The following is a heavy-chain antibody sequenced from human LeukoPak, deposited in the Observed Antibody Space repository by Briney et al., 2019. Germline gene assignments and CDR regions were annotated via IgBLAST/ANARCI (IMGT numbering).Heavy chain of an antibody. CDR1: GGSISSYY. CDR3: AREYQLLWAGYFDL. Sequence: SETLSLTCTVSGGSISSYYWSWIRQPPGKGLEWIGYIYYSGSTNYNPSLKSRVTISVDTSKNQFSLKLSSVTAADTAVYYCAREYQLLWAGYFDLWGRGTLVTVSS. D-gene: IGHD2-2*01. V-gene: IGHV4-59*01. CDR2: IYYSGST. J-gene: IGHJ2*01.